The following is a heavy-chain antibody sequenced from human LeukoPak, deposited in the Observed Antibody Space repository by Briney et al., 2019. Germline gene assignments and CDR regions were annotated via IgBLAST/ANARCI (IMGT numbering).Heavy chain of an antibody. J-gene: IGHJ5*02. D-gene: IGHD4-17*01. CDR1: GGSISSYY. CDR2: IYYSGST. Sequence: PSETLSLTCTVSGGSISSYYWSWIRQPPGKGLEWIGYIYYSGSTNYNPSLKSRVTISVDTSKNQFSLKLSSVTAADTAVYYCARAGGNYGDYARRWFDPWGQGTLVTVSS. V-gene: IGHV4-59*01. CDR3: ARAGGNYGDYARRWFDP.